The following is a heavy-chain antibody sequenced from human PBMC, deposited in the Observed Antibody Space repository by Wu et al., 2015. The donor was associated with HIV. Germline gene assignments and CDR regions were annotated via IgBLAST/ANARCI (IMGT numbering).Heavy chain of an antibody. CDR2: IIPIFGTA. D-gene: IGHD6-19*01. J-gene: IGHJ4*02. Sequence: QVQLVQSGAEVKKPGSSVKVSCKASGGTFSSYAISWVRQAPGQGLEWMGRIIPIFGTANYAQKFQGRVTITADESTSTAYMELSSLRSEDTAVYYCAREVSHSSGWYQSYYFDYWGQGTLVTVSS. CDR3: AREVSHSSGWYQSYYFDY. V-gene: IGHV1-69*13. CDR1: GGTFSSYA.